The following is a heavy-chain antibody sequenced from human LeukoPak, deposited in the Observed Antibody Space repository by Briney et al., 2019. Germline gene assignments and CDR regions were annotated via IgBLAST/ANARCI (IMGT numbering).Heavy chain of an antibody. CDR2: IYYSGST. CDR1: GGSISSYY. J-gene: IGHJ5*02. Sequence: SETLSLTCTVSGGSISSYYWSWIRQPPGKGLEWIGYIYYSGSTNYNPSLKSRVTISVDTSKNQFSLKLSSVTAADTAVYYCARGLNWQQLAWFDPWGQGTLVTVSS. V-gene: IGHV4-59*12. D-gene: IGHD6-13*01. CDR3: ARGLNWQQLAWFDP.